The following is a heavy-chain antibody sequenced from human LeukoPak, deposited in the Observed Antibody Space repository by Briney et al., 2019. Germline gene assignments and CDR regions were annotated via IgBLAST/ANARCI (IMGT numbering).Heavy chain of an antibody. Sequence: SETLSLTCTVSGGSIRSYYWSWIRQPPGKGLEWIGYIYYGGSTNYNPSLKSRVTMSVDTSKNQFSLKLSSVTAADTAVYYCAREVGYKGYFDYWGQGTLVTVSS. CDR3: AREVGYKGYFDY. CDR1: GGSIRSYY. D-gene: IGHD1-20*01. CDR2: IYYGGST. V-gene: IGHV4-59*01. J-gene: IGHJ4*02.